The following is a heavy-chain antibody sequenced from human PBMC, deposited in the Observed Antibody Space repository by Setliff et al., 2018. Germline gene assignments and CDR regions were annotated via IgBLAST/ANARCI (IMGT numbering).Heavy chain of an antibody. J-gene: IGHJ4*02. CDR1: GGSISSYY. V-gene: IGHV4-59*12. CDR3: ASDIHNDYDYFDY. CDR2: IYYSGST. D-gene: IGHD4-17*01. Sequence: KPSETLSLTCTVSGGSISSYYWSWIRQPPGKGLEWIGYIYYSGSTGYNPSLKSRLSISLDTSNNQFSLRLDSVTAADTAVYYCASDIHNDYDYFDYWGQGIQVTVSS.